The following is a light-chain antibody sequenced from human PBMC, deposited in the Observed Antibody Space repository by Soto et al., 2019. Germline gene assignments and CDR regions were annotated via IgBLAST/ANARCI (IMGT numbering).Light chain of an antibody. CDR1: QDIRNC. J-gene: IGKJ2*01. V-gene: IGKV1-33*01. CDR3: QQYDSLPFT. Sequence: DTQMTQSPSALSASIGDRVTITCQASQDIRNCLNWYQQKPGKAPQLLIYDASKLETGVPLRFSGSGSGTDFSLTISSLQPEDIATFYCQQYDSLPFTFGQGTNLEIK. CDR2: DAS.